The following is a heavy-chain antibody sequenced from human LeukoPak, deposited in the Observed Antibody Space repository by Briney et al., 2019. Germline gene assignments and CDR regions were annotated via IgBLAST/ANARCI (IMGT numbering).Heavy chain of an antibody. D-gene: IGHD6-19*01. Sequence: PGGSLRLSCTASGFTFSSYAMYWVRQAPGKGLEWVAVISYDGSNKYYADSVKGRFTVSRDNSKNTLYLQMNSLRAEDTAVYYCARDHYSSGWYLTARYGMDVWGQGTTVTVSS. CDR1: GFTFSSYA. CDR3: ARDHYSSGWYLTARYGMDV. CDR2: ISYDGSNK. V-gene: IGHV3-30*04. J-gene: IGHJ6*02.